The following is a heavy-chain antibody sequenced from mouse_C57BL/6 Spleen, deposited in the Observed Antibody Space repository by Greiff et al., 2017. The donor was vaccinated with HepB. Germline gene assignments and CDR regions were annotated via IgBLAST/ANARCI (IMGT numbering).Heavy chain of an antibody. CDR3: ASEAYYGSGFAY. D-gene: IGHD1-1*01. V-gene: IGHV1-53*01. Sequence: QVQLKQPGTELVKPGASVKLSCKASGYTFTSYWMHWVKQRPGQGLEWIGNINPSNGGTNYNEKFKSKATLTVDKSSSTAYMQLSSLTSEDSAVYYCASEAYYGSGFAYWGQGTLVTVSA. J-gene: IGHJ3*01. CDR1: GYTFTSYW. CDR2: INPSNGGT.